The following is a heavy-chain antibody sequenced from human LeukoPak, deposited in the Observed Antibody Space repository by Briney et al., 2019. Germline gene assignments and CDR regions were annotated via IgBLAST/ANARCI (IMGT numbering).Heavy chain of an antibody. J-gene: IGHJ4*02. V-gene: IGHV3-74*01. CDR1: GFTLSSYW. CDR2: LSRDGSST. Sequence: GGSLRLSCAASGFTLSSYWMHWVRQAPGKELLWVSHLSRDGSSTTYADSVKGRFTISRDHAKNTLYLQMNSLRAEDTAVYYCARGWVIAVAGTYDYWGQGTLVTVSS. CDR3: ARGWVIAVAGTYDY. D-gene: IGHD6-19*01.